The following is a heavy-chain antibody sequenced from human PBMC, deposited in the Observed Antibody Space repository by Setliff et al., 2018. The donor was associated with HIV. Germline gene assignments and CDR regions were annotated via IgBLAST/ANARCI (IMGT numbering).Heavy chain of an antibody. CDR2: INQDGSVT. V-gene: IGHV3-7*03. J-gene: IGHJ4*02. Sequence: PGGSLRLSCVASGFTFSTYWMSWVRQAPGKGLEFVANINQDGSVTNYVDSVKGRFTISRDNARNLVNLQMSSLRAEDTAAYYCARDPGSSSFDYWGQGAPVTVS. D-gene: IGHD6-19*01. CDR3: ARDPGSSSFDY. CDR1: GFTFSTYW.